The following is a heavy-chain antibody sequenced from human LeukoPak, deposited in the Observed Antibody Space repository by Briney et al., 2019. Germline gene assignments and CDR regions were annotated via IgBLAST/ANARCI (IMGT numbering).Heavy chain of an antibody. V-gene: IGHV3-9*01. CDR2: ISWNSGNI. CDR1: GFTFHDSA. J-gene: IGHJ4*02. CDR3: ATGPNYYGTFDY. Sequence: GGSPRLSCAASGFTFHDSAMHWVRQAPGKGLEWVSSISWNSGNIGYADSVKGRFTISRDNVKNSLYLQMNSLKAEDTALYYCATGPNYYGTFDYWGQGTLVTVSS. D-gene: IGHD3-10*01.